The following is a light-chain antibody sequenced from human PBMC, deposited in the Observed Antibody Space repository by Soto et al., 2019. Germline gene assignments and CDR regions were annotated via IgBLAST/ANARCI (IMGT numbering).Light chain of an antibody. Sequence: QLVLTQSPSASASLGVSVKLTCTLSSGHSSYAIAWHQQQPEKGPRYLMKLDYDGSHTKGDAIPDRFSGSSSGAERYLTISSLQSEDEADYYCQTWGTGIHVVFGGGTKLTVL. J-gene: IGLJ2*01. V-gene: IGLV4-69*01. CDR2: LDYDGSH. CDR1: SGHSSYA. CDR3: QTWGTGIHVV.